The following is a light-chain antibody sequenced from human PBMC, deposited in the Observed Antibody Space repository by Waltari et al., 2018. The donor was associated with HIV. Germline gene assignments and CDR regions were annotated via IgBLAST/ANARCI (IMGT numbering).Light chain of an antibody. V-gene: IGKV3-15*01. J-gene: IGKJ1*01. Sequence: EVVLTQSPATVSVSPGGRVILSCRASPSVTKNLAWYQQKPGQAPRLVICGASTRAAGVPARFTGRGSGTQFTLTISSLQSEDFAIYYCQQYHNYWTFGQGSK. CDR2: GAS. CDR1: PSVTKN. CDR3: QQYHNYWT.